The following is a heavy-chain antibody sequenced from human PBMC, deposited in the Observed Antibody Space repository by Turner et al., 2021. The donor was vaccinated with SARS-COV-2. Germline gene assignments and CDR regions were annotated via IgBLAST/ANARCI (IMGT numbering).Heavy chain of an antibody. CDR2: TSYDGSNK. V-gene: IGHV3-30*18. CDR1: GFTFSSYG. J-gene: IGHJ4*02. Sequence: QVQLVESGGGVVQPGRSLRLSCAASGFTFSSYGMHWVRQGPGKGLAWVAVTSYDGSNKHYADSVKGRFTISRDNSKNTLYLQMNSLRAEDTAVYYCAKQQGLYSNPMYYFDYWGQGTLVTVSS. CDR3: AKQQGLYSNPMYYFDY. D-gene: IGHD4-4*01.